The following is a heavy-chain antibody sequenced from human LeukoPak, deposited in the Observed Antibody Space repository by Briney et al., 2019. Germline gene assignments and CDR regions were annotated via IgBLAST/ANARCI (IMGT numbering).Heavy chain of an antibody. D-gene: IGHD1-14*01. V-gene: IGHV3-48*02. CDR1: GFTVSSNY. CDR3: ARVLTVGQTGGVDY. J-gene: IGHJ4*02. Sequence: GGSLRLSCAASGFTVSSNYMSWVRQAPGKGLEWVAHISARSTIIYYADSVKGRFTISRDNVKNLLFLQMNSLRHDDAAMYYCARVLTVGQTGGVDYWGQGTLVSVSS. CDR2: ISARSTII.